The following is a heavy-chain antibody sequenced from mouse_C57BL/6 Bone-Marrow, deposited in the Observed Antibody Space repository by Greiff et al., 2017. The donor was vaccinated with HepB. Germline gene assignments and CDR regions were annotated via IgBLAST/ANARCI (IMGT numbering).Heavy chain of an antibody. CDR1: GFTFSSYA. V-gene: IGHV5-4*03. CDR3: ARYYYGSSYGWYFDV. Sequence: EVKLMESGGGLVKPGGSLKLSCAASGFTFSSYAMSWVRQTPEKRLEWVATISDGGSYTYYPDNVKGRFTISRDNAKNNLYLQMSHLKSEDTAMYYCARYYYGSSYGWYFDVWGTGTTVTVSS. J-gene: IGHJ1*03. D-gene: IGHD1-1*01. CDR2: ISDGGSYT.